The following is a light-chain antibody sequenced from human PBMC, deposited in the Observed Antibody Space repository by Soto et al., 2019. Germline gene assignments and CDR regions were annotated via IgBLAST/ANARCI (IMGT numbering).Light chain of an antibody. Sequence: EIVLTHSPCTLSLSPGQRAALSCRAIQSLTSNSLAWYQHKPGQAPRLLIYGASSRATGIPDRFSGSGSGTDFTLTISRLEPEDFAVYSCQHYDTSPLTFGGGTKVDIK. J-gene: IGKJ4*01. V-gene: IGKV3-20*01. CDR1: QSLTSNS. CDR2: GAS. CDR3: QHYDTSPLT.